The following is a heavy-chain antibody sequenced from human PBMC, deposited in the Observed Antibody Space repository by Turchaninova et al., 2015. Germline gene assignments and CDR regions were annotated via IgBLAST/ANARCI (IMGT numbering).Heavy chain of an antibody. CDR2: ISHSGST. V-gene: IGHV4-34*01. J-gene: IGHJ3*02. CDR1: GTSFSGYS. CDR3: ARVGNCGGDCYAFDI. Sequence: QVHPQQWGAGLLKPSETLSLTCAVHGTSFSGYSWSWIRQPPGKGLEWIGYISHSGSTKYRPSLKSRVTILKDTARNQVSLKLSSVTAADTAVYYWARVGNCGGDCYAFDIWGQGTMVTVSS. D-gene: IGHD2-21*02.